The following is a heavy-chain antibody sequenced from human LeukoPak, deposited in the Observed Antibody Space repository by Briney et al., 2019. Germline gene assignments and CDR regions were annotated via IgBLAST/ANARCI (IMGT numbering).Heavy chain of an antibody. CDR2: ISWNSGSI. CDR1: GFTFDDYA. D-gene: IGHD3-3*01. V-gene: IGHV3-9*01. J-gene: IGHJ6*02. CDR3: AKDRDYDFRRGGMDV. Sequence: PGGSLRLSCAASGFTFDDYAMHWVRQAPGKGLEWVSGISWNSGSIGYADSVKGRFTISRDNAKNSLYLQMNSLRAEDTALYYCAKDRDYDFRRGGMDVWGQGTTVTVSS.